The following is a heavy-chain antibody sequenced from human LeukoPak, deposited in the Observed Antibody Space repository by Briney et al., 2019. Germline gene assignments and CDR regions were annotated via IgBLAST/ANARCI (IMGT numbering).Heavy chain of an antibody. J-gene: IGHJ5*02. V-gene: IGHV4-34*01. Sequence: SETLSLTCAVYGGSFSGYYWSWIRQPPGKGLEWIGEINHSGSTNYNPSLKSRVTISVDTSKNQFSLKLSSVTAADTAVYYCARLVLRYLGFDPWGQGTLVTVSS. CDR1: GGSFSGYY. CDR3: ARLVLRYLGFDP. CDR2: INHSGST. D-gene: IGHD3-9*01.